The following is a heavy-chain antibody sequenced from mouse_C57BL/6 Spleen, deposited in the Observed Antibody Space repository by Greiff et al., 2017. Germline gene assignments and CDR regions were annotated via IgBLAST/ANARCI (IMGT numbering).Heavy chain of an antibody. Sequence: QVQLQQSGPELVKPGASVKISCKASGYAFSSSWMNWVKQRPGKGLEWIGRIYPGDGDTNYNGKFKGKATLTADKSSSTAYMQLSSLTSEDSAVYCCAGPYGNFLFDYWGQGTTLTVSS. J-gene: IGHJ2*01. V-gene: IGHV1-82*01. CDR3: AGPYGNFLFDY. CDR1: GYAFSSSW. D-gene: IGHD2-1*01. CDR2: IYPGDGDT.